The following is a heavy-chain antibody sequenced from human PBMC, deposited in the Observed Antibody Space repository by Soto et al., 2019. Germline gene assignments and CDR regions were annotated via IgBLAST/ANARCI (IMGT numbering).Heavy chain of an antibody. V-gene: IGHV4-59*01. D-gene: IGHD1-20*01. CDR2: IYNSGST. CDR3: ARNGVTGIYFDY. CDR1: GGSISSYY. J-gene: IGHJ4*02. Sequence: SETLSLTCTVSGGSISSYYWSWIRQPPGKGLEWIGFIYNSGSTNYNPSLKSRVTISEDTSKNQFSMKLSSVTAADTAVYYCARNGVTGIYFDYWGQGNLVTVS.